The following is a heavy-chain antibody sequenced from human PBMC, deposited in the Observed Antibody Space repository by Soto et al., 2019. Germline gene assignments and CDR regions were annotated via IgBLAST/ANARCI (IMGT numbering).Heavy chain of an antibody. Sequence: QVQLQESGPGLVKPSQTLSLTCTVSGDSTGSGAYYWSWIRQHPGKGLEWIGYIYYSENTFYHPSLRSRATISVDTSKNQFSLKLSSVIAADTAVYYCARGPRPPRASYPHPYFDYWGQGTLVNVSS. J-gene: IGHJ4*02. V-gene: IGHV4-31*03. D-gene: IGHD3-16*01. CDR1: GDSTGSGAYY. CDR3: ARGPRPPRASYPHPYFDY. CDR2: IYYSENT.